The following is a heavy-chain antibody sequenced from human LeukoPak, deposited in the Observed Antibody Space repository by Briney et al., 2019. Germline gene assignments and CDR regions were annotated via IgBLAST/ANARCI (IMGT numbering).Heavy chain of an antibody. CDR2: MNPNSGNT. D-gene: IGHD6-19*01. Sequence: ASVKVSCKASGYTFTSYDINWVRQATGQGLEWMGWMNPNSGNTGYAQKFQGRVTITRNTSISTAYMELSSLRSEDTAVYYCARALSGWEISIAVTSIGGCYYYMDVWGKGTTVTVSS. CDR1: GYTFTSYD. CDR3: ARALSGWEISIAVTSIGGCYYYMDV. V-gene: IGHV1-8*03. J-gene: IGHJ6*03.